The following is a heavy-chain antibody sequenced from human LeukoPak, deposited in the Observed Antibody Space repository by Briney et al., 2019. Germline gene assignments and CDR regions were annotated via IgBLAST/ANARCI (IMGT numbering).Heavy chain of an antibody. CDR2: INPNSGDT. D-gene: IGHD6-13*01. CDR1: GYTFTGYY. Sequence: ASVKVSCKASGYTFTGYYMHWVRQAPGQGLEWMGWINPNSGDTNYAQKFQGRVTMTRDTSISTAYMELSRLRSDDTAVYYCAREAAAGTFADYWGQGTLVTVSS. J-gene: IGHJ4*02. CDR3: AREAAAGTFADY. V-gene: IGHV1-2*02.